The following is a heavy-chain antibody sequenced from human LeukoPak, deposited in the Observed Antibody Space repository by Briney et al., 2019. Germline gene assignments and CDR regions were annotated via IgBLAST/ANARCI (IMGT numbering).Heavy chain of an antibody. V-gene: IGHV1-18*01. CDR1: GYTFTSYG. J-gene: IGHJ4*02. D-gene: IGHD3-22*01. CDR2: ISAYNGNT. Sequence: ASVKVSCKASGYTFTSYGISWVRQAPGQGLEWMGWISAYNGNTNYAQKFQGRVTMTRDTSRSTVYMELSSLRSEDTAVYYCARPFDSSAYFFQPFDSWGQGALVIVSS. CDR3: ARPFDSSAYFFQPFDS.